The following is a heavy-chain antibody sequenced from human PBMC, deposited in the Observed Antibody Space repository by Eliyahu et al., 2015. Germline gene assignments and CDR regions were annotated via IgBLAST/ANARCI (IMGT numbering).Heavy chain of an antibody. CDR1: GGSFGGYX. V-gene: IGHV4-34*01. CDR2: INHSGST. J-gene: IGHJ5*02. CDR3: ASARGRFGRNWFDP. D-gene: IGHD3-10*01. Sequence: QVQLQQWGAGLLKPSETLSLTCAVYGGSFGGYXWSWIRQPPGKGLEWIGEINHSGSTNYNPSLKSRVTISVDTSKNQFSLKLSSVTAADTAVYYCASARGRFGRNWFDPWGQGNPGHRLL.